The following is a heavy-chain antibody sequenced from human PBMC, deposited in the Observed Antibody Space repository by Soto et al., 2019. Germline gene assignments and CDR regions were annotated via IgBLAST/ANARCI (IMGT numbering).Heavy chain of an antibody. Sequence: GGPLRVSCAAFEFTGSSNYMSWVRQAPGEGLEWVSVIYSGGSTYYADSVKGRFTISRDNSKNTLYHQMNSLRAEDTAVYYCARVKHPWPLGRPLNWFDPWGQGTLVTVSS. V-gene: IGHV3-53*01. CDR2: IYSGGST. CDR1: EFTGSSNY. J-gene: IGHJ5*02. D-gene: IGHD7-27*01. CDR3: ARVKHPWPLGRPLNWFDP.